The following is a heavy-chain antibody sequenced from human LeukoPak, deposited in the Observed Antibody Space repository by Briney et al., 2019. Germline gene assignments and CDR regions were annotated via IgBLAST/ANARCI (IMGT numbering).Heavy chain of an antibody. V-gene: IGHV3-23*01. CDR3: ARKYCSTTSCLFDN. D-gene: IGHD2-2*01. CDR1: GFTFSSYA. Sequence: GGSLRLSCAGSGFTFSSYAMTWVRQAPGKGLEWVSSISGNSGSTYSADSVKGRFTISRDDSKSTLYLQMNSLRAEDTAVYYCARKYCSTTSCLFDNWGQGTLVTVSS. J-gene: IGHJ4*02. CDR2: ISGNSGST.